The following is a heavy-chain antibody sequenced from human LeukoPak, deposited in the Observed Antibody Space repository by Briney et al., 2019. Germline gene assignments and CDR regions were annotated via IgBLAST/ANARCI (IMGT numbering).Heavy chain of an antibody. Sequence: PGGSLRLSCAASGFTFSSYGMSWVRQAPGKGLEWVSAISGSGGSTYYADSVKGRFTISRDNSKNTLYLQTNSLRTEDTAVYYCARDWADNSDYPGNYWGQGTLVTVSS. CDR1: GFTFSSYG. V-gene: IGHV3-23*01. CDR3: ARDWADNSDYPGNY. J-gene: IGHJ4*02. CDR2: ISGSGGST. D-gene: IGHD3-22*01.